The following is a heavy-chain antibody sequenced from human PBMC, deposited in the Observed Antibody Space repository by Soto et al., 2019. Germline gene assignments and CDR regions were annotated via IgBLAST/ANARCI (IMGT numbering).Heavy chain of an antibody. J-gene: IGHJ4*02. Sequence: LRLSCAASGFSFGSYALIWVRQAPGKGLEWVSTISGSDGKTFYADSVKGRFSISRDTSQSTLYLQMNSLRADDTAMYYCARWSYLDYWGQGARVTVSS. CDR1: GFSFGSYA. V-gene: IGHV3-23*01. D-gene: IGHD3-3*01. CDR2: ISGSDGKT. CDR3: ARWSYLDY.